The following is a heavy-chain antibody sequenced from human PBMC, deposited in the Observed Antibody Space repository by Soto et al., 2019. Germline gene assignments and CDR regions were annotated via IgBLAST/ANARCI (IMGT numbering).Heavy chain of an antibody. Sequence: ASVKVSCKASGYNFTGYFMHWVRQAPGEGLEWMGWINSNSGATKYAPKFQGRVTMTRDTSNRTAYLELSRLTSDDTAVYYCARGGGTTLAPLPWGQGTPVTVSS. J-gene: IGHJ5*02. CDR1: GYNFTGYF. D-gene: IGHD3-16*01. CDR2: INSNSGAT. CDR3: ARGGGTTLAPLP. V-gene: IGHV1-2*02.